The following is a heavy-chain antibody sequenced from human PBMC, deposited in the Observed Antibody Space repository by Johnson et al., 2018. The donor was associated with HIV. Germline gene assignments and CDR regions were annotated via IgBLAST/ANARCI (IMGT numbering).Heavy chain of an antibody. V-gene: IGHV3-11*04. J-gene: IGHJ3*02. CDR1: GFSFSDYH. D-gene: IGHD2-2*03. Sequence: QVQLVESGGGLVKPGGSLRLSCGASGFSFSDYHMTWIRQAPGRGLEWISYISSSGGTTDDADSVRGRFTISRDNAKNSLYLQMNSLRVEDTAVYYCARVGPDEFAGYDAFDIWGQGTMVTVSS. CDR2: ISSSGGTT. CDR3: ARVGPDEFAGYDAFDI.